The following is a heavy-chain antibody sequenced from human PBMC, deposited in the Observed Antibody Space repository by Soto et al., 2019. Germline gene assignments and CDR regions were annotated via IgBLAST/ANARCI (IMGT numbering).Heavy chain of an antibody. V-gene: IGHV5-51*01. CDR1: GYSFTSYW. Sequence: PGESLKISCKGPGYSFTSYWIGWVRQMPGKGLEWMGIIYPGDSDTRYSPSFQGQVTISADKSISTAYLQWSSLKASDTAMYYCARQSVVVPASIHYYYYYGMDVWGQGTTVTVSS. D-gene: IGHD2-2*01. CDR2: IYPGDSDT. J-gene: IGHJ6*02. CDR3: ARQSVVVPASIHYYYYYGMDV.